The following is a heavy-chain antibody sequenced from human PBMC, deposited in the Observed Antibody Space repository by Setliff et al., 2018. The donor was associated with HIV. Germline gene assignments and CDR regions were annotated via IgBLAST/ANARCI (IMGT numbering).Heavy chain of an antibody. CDR3: ARATAPYYDYVWGSYRYYFDY. V-gene: IGHV4-39*07. Sequence: SETLSLTCTVSGGSISSNTYYWGWIRQPPGKGLEWIGSIYYSGSTNYNPSLKSRVTISVDTSKNQFSLKLSSVTAADTAVYYCARATAPYYDYVWGSYRYYFDYWGQGTLVTVS. D-gene: IGHD3-16*02. CDR2: IYYSGST. CDR1: GGSISSNTYY. J-gene: IGHJ4*02.